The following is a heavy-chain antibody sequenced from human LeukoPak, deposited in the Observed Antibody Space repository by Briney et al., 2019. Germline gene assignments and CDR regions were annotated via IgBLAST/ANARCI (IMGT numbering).Heavy chain of an antibody. V-gene: IGHV4-4*08. J-gene: IGHJ4*02. D-gene: IGHD2-2*01. CDR2: VNAVGST. CDR1: GGSLSGYY. CDR3: ARRVPAASGGGFDY. Sequence: SETLSLTCAVSGGSLSGYYWNWIRQPPGKGLEWIGYVNAVGSTKYNPSLSSRLTISVDKPKNQFSLKLNSVTAADSGVYFCARRVPAASGGGFDYWGQGTLVAVSS.